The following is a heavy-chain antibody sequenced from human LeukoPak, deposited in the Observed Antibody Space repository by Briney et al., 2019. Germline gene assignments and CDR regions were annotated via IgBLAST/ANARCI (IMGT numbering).Heavy chain of an antibody. Sequence: WASVTVSCKASGYTFTSYGISWVRQAPGQGLEWMGWISAYNGNTNYAQKLQGRVTMTTDTSTSTAYMELRSLRSDDTAVYYCARDLSDTAMAYFDYWGQGTLVTVSS. J-gene: IGHJ4*02. V-gene: IGHV1-18*01. CDR2: ISAYNGNT. CDR3: ARDLSDTAMAYFDY. CDR1: GYTFTSYG. D-gene: IGHD5-18*01.